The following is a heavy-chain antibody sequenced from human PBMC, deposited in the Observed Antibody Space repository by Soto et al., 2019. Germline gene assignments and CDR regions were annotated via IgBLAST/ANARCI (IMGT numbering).Heavy chain of an antibody. J-gene: IGHJ5*02. V-gene: IGHV2-5*02. CDR1: GFSLSTSGVG. CDR2: IYWDDDK. Sequence: SGPTLVNPTQTLTLTCTFSGFSLSTSGVGVGWIRQPPGKALEWLALIYWDDDKRYSPSLKSRLTITKDTSKNQVVLTMTNMDPVDTATYYCAHGYIVVVPAAMVDWFDPWGQGTLVTVSS. CDR3: AHGYIVVVPAAMVDWFDP. D-gene: IGHD2-2*01.